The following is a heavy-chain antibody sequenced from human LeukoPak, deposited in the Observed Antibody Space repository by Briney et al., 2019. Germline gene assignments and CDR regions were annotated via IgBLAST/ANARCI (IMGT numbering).Heavy chain of an antibody. Sequence: GESLKISCKGSGYSFTSYWISWVRQMPGKGLEWMGIIYPGDSDTRYSPSFQGQVTISADKSISTAYLQWSSLKASDTAMYYCARVSYYYDSSGYYGYNWFDPWGQGTLVTVSS. CDR1: GYSFTSYW. CDR3: ARVSYYYDSSGYYGYNWFDP. CDR2: IYPGDSDT. J-gene: IGHJ5*02. D-gene: IGHD3-22*01. V-gene: IGHV5-51*01.